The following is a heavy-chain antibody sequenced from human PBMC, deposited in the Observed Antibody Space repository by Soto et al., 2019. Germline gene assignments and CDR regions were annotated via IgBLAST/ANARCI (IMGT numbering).Heavy chain of an antibody. V-gene: IGHV4-31*03. CDR2: IYYSGST. D-gene: IGHD2-15*01. CDR1: GGSISSGGYY. CDR3: ARWALGYCSGGSCYGDYEGLDY. J-gene: IGHJ4*02. Sequence: PSETLSLTCTVSGGSISSGGYYWSWIRQHPGKGLEWIGYIYYSGSTYYNPSLKSRVTISVDTSKNQFSLKLSSVTAADTAVYYCARWALGYCSGGSCYGDYEGLDYWGQGTLVTVYS.